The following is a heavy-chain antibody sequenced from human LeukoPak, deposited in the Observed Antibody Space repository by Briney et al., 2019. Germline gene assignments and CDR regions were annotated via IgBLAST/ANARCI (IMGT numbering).Heavy chain of an antibody. CDR2: ISWNSGSI. Sequence: GRSLRLSCAASGFTFDDYAMHWVRQAPGKGLEWVSGISWNSGSIGYADSVKGRFTISRDNAENSLYLQMNSLRAEDTALYYCAKDFEVVITSLFDYWGQGTLVTVSS. D-gene: IGHD3-22*01. J-gene: IGHJ4*02. CDR1: GFTFDDYA. CDR3: AKDFEVVITSLFDY. V-gene: IGHV3-9*01.